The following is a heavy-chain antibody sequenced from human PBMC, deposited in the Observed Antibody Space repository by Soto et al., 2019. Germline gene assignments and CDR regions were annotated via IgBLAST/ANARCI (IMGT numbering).Heavy chain of an antibody. CDR2: VNPNNGDT. CDR1: GYTFSNYD. J-gene: IGHJ4*02. V-gene: IGHV1-8*01. D-gene: IGHD3-10*01. Sequence: QVQLVQSGAELKKPGASVKVSCKASGYTFSNYDMNWVRQATGQGPEWIGWVNPNNGDTGYAQKFQGRVTLTTDISSTTAYMELTSLRSEDTAIYYCAKVSRKGSAIDFDYWSERPLITVSS. CDR3: AKVSRKGSAIDFDY.